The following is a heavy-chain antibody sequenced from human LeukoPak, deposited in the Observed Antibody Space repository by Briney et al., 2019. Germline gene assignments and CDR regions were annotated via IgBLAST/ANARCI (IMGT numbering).Heavy chain of an antibody. CDR3: ARRPSRVAVAPRPFDY. CDR2: ISSSSSYI. J-gene: IGHJ4*02. Sequence: GGSLRLSCAASGFTFSSSSMNWVRQAPEKGLEWVTSISSSSSYIYYADSVKGRFTISRDNAKNSLYLQMNSLRAEDTAVYYCARRPSRVAVAPRPFDYWGQGTLVTVSS. V-gene: IGHV3-21*01. CDR1: GFTFSSSS. D-gene: IGHD6-19*01.